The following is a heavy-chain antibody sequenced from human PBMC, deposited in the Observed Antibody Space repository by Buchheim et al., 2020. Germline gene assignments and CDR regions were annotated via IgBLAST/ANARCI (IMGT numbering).Heavy chain of an antibody. J-gene: IGHJ4*02. Sequence: EVQLVESGGDLVQPGGSLRLSCAASGSAFSDHSMNWVRQAPGKGLEWVSYITTSSSTKKYADSVRGRFTISRDNAKNYMFLQMNSLRAEDTAVYYCATDYGGNSAFDFWGQGTL. CDR1: GSAFSDHS. V-gene: IGHV3-48*04. CDR3: ATDYGGNSAFDF. CDR2: ITTSSSTK. D-gene: IGHD4-23*01.